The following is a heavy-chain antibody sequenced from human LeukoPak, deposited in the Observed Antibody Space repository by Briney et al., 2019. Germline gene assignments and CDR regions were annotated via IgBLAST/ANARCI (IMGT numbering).Heavy chain of an antibody. CDR1: GGTFSRHT. CDR2: ITPMFGTS. J-gene: IGHJ1*01. Sequence: ASVKVSCKASGGTFSRHTISWVRQSPGQGLEWMGGITPMFGTSNYAQKFRGRVTITADESTSTAYVELSSLRSEDTAVYYCARDSSEFRSLLFHWGQGTLVTVSS. CDR3: ARDSSEFRSLLFH. V-gene: IGHV1-69*13. D-gene: IGHD1-14*01.